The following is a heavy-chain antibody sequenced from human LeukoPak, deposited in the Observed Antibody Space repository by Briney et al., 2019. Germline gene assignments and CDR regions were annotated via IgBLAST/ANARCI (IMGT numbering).Heavy chain of an antibody. CDR3: ARYVAVAGTINWFDP. CDR2: IYYSGST. J-gene: IGHJ5*02. D-gene: IGHD6-19*01. V-gene: IGHV4-59*12. CDR1: GGSISSYY. Sequence: SETLSLTCTVSGGSISSYYWSWIRQPPGKGLEWIGYIYYSGSTNYNPSLKSRVTISVDTSKNQFSLKLSSVTAADTAVYYCARYVAVAGTINWFDPWGQGTLVTVSS.